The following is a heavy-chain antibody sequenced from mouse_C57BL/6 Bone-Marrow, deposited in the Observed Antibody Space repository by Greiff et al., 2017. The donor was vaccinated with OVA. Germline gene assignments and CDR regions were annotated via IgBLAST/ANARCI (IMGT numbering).Heavy chain of an antibody. Sequence: VQLQESGAELARPGASVKLSCKASGYTFTSYGISWVKQRTGQGLEWIGEIHPRSGNTYYNEKFKGKATLTADKSSSTAYLELRSLTSEDSAGYYGAYYSNYESFDYWVQGTRVTVSA. V-gene: IGHV1-81*01. CDR1: GYTFTSYG. J-gene: IGHJ3*01. CDR3: AYYSNYESFDY. CDR2: IHPRSGNT. D-gene: IGHD2-5*01.